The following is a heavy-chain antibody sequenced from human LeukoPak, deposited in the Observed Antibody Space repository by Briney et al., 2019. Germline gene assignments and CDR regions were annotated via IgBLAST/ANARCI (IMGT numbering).Heavy chain of an antibody. D-gene: IGHD6-13*01. CDR3: ARALPSSWYYFDY. Sequence: PGGSLRLSCAASGFTFSDYSMSWIRQAPGKGLEWVSYISSSSSYTNYADSVKGRFTISRDNAKNSLYLQMNSLRAEDTAVYYCARALPSSWYYFDYWGQGTLVTVSS. J-gene: IGHJ4*02. CDR1: GFTFSDYS. CDR2: ISSSSSYT. V-gene: IGHV3-11*06.